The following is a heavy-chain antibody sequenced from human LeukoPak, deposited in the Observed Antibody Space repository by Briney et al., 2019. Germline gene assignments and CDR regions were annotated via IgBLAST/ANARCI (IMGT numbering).Heavy chain of an antibody. D-gene: IGHD1-1*01. V-gene: IGHV3-30*04. Sequence: QPGGSLRLSCAASGFTFSTYAMHWVRQAPGKGLEWVAVTSSDGAEKYNADSVKGRFTISRDNSKNTLYLQMNSLRAEDTAVYYCARDQWNDVFDYWGQGTLVTVSS. CDR3: ARDQWNDVFDY. CDR1: GFTFSTYA. CDR2: TSSDGAEK. J-gene: IGHJ4*02.